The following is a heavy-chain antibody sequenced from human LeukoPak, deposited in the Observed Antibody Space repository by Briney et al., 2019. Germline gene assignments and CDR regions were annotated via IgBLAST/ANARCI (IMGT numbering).Heavy chain of an antibody. Sequence: SGTLSLTCTVSGGSISSYYWSWIRQPPGKGLEWIGYIYYSGSTNYNTSLKSRVTIPVDTSKNQFSLKPSSVTAADTAVYYCARVEYYDSSGYPYYYMDVWGKGTTVTVSS. V-gene: IGHV4-59*01. CDR2: IYYSGST. J-gene: IGHJ6*03. CDR1: GGSISSYY. D-gene: IGHD3-22*01. CDR3: ARVEYYDSSGYPYYYMDV.